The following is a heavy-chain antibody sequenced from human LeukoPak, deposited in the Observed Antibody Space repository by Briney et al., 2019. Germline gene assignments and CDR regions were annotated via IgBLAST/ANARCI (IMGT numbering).Heavy chain of an antibody. D-gene: IGHD1-1*01. V-gene: IGHV3-21*01. CDR1: GFTFNSYT. Sequence: GGSLRLSCAASGFTFNSYTMNWVRQAPGKGLEWVSSISSGSSYIYYADSVKGRFTISRDNAKNSLYLQMNSLRAEDTAVYYCARESGFDNWGQGTLVTVSS. J-gene: IGHJ4*02. CDR2: ISSGSSYI. CDR3: ARESGFDN.